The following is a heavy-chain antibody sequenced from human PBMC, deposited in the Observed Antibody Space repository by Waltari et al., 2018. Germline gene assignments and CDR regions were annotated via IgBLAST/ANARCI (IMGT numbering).Heavy chain of an antibody. D-gene: IGHD3-3*01. V-gene: IGHV1-18*01. Sequence: QVQLVQSGAEVKKPGASVKVSCKASGYTFSDYGIGWVRQAPGQGLEWMGWIGGKNCHTNHAQKFQCRLTMTEDTSATTVYMELTYLTSDDTAVYYCARERHRLMEEGYLMALDPWGQGTLVTVSS. CDR2: IGGKNCHT. CDR1: GYTFSDYG. J-gene: IGHJ5*02. CDR3: ARERHRLMEEGYLMALDP.